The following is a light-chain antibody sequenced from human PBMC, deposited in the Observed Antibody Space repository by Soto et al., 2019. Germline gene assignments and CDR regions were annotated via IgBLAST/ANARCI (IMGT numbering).Light chain of an antibody. CDR1: QGISSY. J-gene: IGKJ4*01. CDR2: AAS. Sequence: DIQLTQSPSFLSASVGDRVTITCRASQGISSYLAWYQQKPGKAPKLLIYAASTLQSGVPSRFSGSGSGTEFTLTISSLQPEDFATYYCQQSFSPLTFGGGTPQLTFGGGTKVEIK. CDR3: QQSFSPLTFGGGTPQLT. V-gene: IGKV1-9*01.